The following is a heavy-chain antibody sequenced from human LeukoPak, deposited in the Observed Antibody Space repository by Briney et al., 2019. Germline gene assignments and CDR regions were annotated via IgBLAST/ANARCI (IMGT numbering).Heavy chain of an antibody. J-gene: IGHJ4*02. CDR3: ARDMSSRSGYYDY. CDR1: GFTFSSYD. Sequence: GGSLRLSCAAPGFTFSSYDMSWVRQAPGKGLEWVSVIYSGGSTYYADSVKGRFTISRDNSKNTLYLQMNSLRAEDTAVYYCARDMSSRSGYYDYWGQGTLVTVSS. V-gene: IGHV3-53*01. CDR2: IYSGGST. D-gene: IGHD3-22*01.